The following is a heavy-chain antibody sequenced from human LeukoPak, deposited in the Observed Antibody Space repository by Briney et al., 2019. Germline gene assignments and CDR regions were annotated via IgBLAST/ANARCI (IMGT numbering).Heavy chain of an antibody. Sequence: SETLSFTCAVYGGSFSGYYWSWIRQPPGQGLEWIGEINHSGSTNYNPSLKSRVTISVDTSKNQFSLKLSSVTAADTAVYYCARGARWLQPLDYWGQGTLVTVSS. J-gene: IGHJ4*02. CDR2: INHSGST. CDR1: GGSFSGYY. CDR3: ARGARWLQPLDY. D-gene: IGHD5-24*01. V-gene: IGHV4-34*01.